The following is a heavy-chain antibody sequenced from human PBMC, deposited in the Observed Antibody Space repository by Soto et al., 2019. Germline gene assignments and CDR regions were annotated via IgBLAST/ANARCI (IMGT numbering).Heavy chain of an antibody. CDR1: GFTFSSYS. CDR2: ISSSSSTI. D-gene: IGHD2-15*01. Sequence: GGSLRLSCAASGFTFSSYSMNWVRQAPGKGLEWVSYISSSSSTIYYADSVKGRFTISRDNAKNSLYLQMNSLRAEDTAVYYCARVGCSGGSCYGRVRGRLDYWGQGTLVTVSS. J-gene: IGHJ4*02. CDR3: ARVGCSGGSCYGRVRGRLDY. V-gene: IGHV3-48*01.